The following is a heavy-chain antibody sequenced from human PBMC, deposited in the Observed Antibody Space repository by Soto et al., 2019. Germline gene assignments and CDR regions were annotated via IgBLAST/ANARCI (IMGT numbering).Heavy chain of an antibody. D-gene: IGHD3-16*01. V-gene: IGHV2-5*02. Sequence: QITLKESGPTLVEPTQTLTLTCTFSGFSLTSRPVGVGWVRQPPGKALEWLAFIYWDDDKRYSPSLRSTLTVTKDASKNQVVLTLTNMDPVDTATYYCAHGRNYDGSWNEGVFDYWGQGILVTVSS. CDR2: IYWDDDK. CDR1: GFSLTSRPVG. J-gene: IGHJ4*02. CDR3: AHGRNYDGSWNEGVFDY.